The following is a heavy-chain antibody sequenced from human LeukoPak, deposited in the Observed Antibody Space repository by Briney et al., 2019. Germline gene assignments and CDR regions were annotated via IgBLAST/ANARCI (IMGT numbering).Heavy chain of an antibody. CDR2: IIPIFGTA. J-gene: IGHJ4*02. V-gene: IGHV1-69*13. Sequence: GASVKVSCKASGYTFTSYDINWVRQATGQGLEWMGGIIPIFGTANYAQKFQGRVTITADESTSTAYMELSSLRSEDTAVYYCARGVLRYFDLWGQGTLVTVSS. CDR3: ARGVLRYFDL. D-gene: IGHD3-9*01. CDR1: GYTFTSYD.